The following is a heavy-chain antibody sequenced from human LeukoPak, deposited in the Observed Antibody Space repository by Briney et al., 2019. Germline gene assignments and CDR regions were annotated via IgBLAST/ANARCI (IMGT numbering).Heavy chain of an antibody. CDR3: ARSPYDSSGYYPGDYAFDI. V-gene: IGHV4-59*12. J-gene: IGHJ3*02. CDR1: GGSISSYY. Sequence: ETLSLTCTVSGGSISSYYWSWIRHPPGKGLEYIGYIYYSGSTNYNPSLKSRVTISVDTSKNQFSLKLSSVTAADTAVYYCARSPYDSSGYYPGDYAFDIWGQGTMVTVSS. CDR2: IYYSGST. D-gene: IGHD3-22*01.